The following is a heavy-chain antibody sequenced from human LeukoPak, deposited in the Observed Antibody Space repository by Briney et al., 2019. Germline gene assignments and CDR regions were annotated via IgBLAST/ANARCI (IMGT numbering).Heavy chain of an antibody. CDR1: GFTFSSYA. J-gene: IGHJ4*02. Sequence: GGSLRLSCAASGFTFSSYAMHWVRQAPGKGLEWVAVISYDGSNKYYVDSVKGRFTISRDNSKNTLYLQMNSLRAEDTAVYYCAREVYYYDSSGYYFDYWGQGTLVTVSS. CDR3: AREVYYYDSSGYYFDY. CDR2: ISYDGSNK. D-gene: IGHD3-22*01. V-gene: IGHV3-30*04.